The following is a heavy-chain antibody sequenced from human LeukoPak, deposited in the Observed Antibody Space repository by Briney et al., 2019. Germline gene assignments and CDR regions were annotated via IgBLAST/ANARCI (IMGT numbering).Heavy chain of an antibody. CDR2: MNPNSGDT. CDR3: AREGYYDSSGYYFIFDY. J-gene: IGHJ4*02. D-gene: IGHD3-22*01. Sequence: GASVKVSCKASGYTFIGYYIHWVRQAPGQGLEYMGWMNPNSGDTNYAQNFQGRVTMARDTSISTAYMELSRLRSDDTAVYYCAREGYYDSSGYYFIFDYWGQGTLVTVSS. V-gene: IGHV1-2*02. CDR1: GYTFIGYY.